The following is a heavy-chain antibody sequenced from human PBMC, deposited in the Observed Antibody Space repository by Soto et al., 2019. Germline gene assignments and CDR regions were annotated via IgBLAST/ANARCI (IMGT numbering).Heavy chain of an antibody. CDR1: GGSISSSNW. D-gene: IGHD4-17*01. J-gene: IGHJ4*02. CDR3: AREGGTTVTMFDY. CDR2: IYHSGST. Sequence: SSETLSLTCAVSGGSISSSNWWSWVRQPPGKGLEWIGEIYHSGSTNYNPSLKSRVTISVDKSKNQFSLKLSSVTAADTAVYYCAREGGTTVTMFDYWGQGTLVTVSS. V-gene: IGHV4-4*02.